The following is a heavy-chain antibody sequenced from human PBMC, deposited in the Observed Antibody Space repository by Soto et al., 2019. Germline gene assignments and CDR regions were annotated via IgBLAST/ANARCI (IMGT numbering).Heavy chain of an antibody. J-gene: IGHJ4*02. CDR2: IIPIFGTA. D-gene: IGHD3-10*01. CDR3: ARVPATLSMVRGVIPYYFDY. Sequence: SVKVSCKASGGTFSSYAISWVLQAPGQGLEWMGGIIPIFGTANYTQKFQGRVTITADESTSTAYMELSSLRSEDTAVYYCARVPATLSMVRGVIPYYFDYWGQGTLVTVSS. V-gene: IGHV1-69*13. CDR1: GGTFSSYA.